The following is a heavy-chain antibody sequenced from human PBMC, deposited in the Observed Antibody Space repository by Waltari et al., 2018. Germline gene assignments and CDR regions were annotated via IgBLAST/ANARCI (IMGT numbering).Heavy chain of an antibody. V-gene: IGHV4-39*01. CDR2: IFYSGAT. D-gene: IGHD6-19*01. CDR3: AGGYSSGWYAF. CDR1: GGSISSSTYY. Sequence: QLQLQESGPGLMKPSETLSLSCTVSGGSISSSTYYWGWIRQSPGKGLEGIGSIFYSGATYYNPSLKSRVTMSIDTSKNQISLTLNSVTASDTAVFYCAGGYSSGWYAFWGQGTLVTVPS. J-gene: IGHJ5*01.